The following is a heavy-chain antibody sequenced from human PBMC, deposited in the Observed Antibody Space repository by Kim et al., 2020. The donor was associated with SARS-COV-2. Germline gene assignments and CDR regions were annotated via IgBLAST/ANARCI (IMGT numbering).Heavy chain of an antibody. CDR1: GGSISSSSYY. Sequence: SETLSLTCTVSGGSISSSSYYWGWIRQPPGKGLEWIGSIYYSGSTYYNPSLKSRVTISVDTSKNQFSLKLSSVTAADTAVYYCARRADYDFWSGYSPYYYYGMDVWGQGTTVTVSS. V-gene: IGHV4-39*01. J-gene: IGHJ6*02. D-gene: IGHD3-3*01. CDR3: ARRADYDFWSGYSPYYYYGMDV. CDR2: IYYSGST.